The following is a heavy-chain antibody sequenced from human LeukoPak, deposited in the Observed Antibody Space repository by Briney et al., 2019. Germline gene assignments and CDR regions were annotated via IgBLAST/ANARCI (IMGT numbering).Heavy chain of an antibody. CDR3: ARDWRGCTNGVCPSRGWFDP. CDR1: GGPISSYY. Sequence: SETLSLTCTVSGGPISSYYWSWIRQPPGKGLEWIGYIYYSGSTNYNPSLKSRVTMSVDTSKNQFSLKLSSVTAADAAVYYCARDWRGCTNGVCPSRGWFDPWGQGTLVTVSS. J-gene: IGHJ5*02. CDR2: IYYSGST. V-gene: IGHV4-59*12. D-gene: IGHD2-8*01.